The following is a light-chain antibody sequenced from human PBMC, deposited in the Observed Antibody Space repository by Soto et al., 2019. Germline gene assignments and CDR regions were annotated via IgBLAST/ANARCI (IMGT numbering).Light chain of an antibody. CDR3: CSYAGSVTYVV. J-gene: IGLJ2*01. CDR1: SSGIGSYDL. V-gene: IGLV2-23*01. CDR2: EGS. Sequence: QSVLTQPASVSGSPGQAITISCTGTSSGIGSYDLLSWYQHHPARAPKLIIYEGSKRPSGVSMRFSGSKSGYTASLTIAGLQAEDGADYFCCSYAGSVTYVVFGGGTKLTVL.